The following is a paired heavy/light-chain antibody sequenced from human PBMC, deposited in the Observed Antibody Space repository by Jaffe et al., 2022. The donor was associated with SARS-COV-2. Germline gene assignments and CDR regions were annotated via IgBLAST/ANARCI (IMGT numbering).Heavy chain of an antibody. Sequence: ELKLLESGGGLVQPGGSLRLSCAASGFTFSSYAMSWVRQAPGKGLEWVSGIGATGDTTHYADSARGRFTISRDNSKNTLYLQMNSLRAEDTAVYYCAKDLGALVDTDTLDVWGQGTTVTVSS. V-gene: IGHV3-23*01. D-gene: IGHD5-18*01. CDR3: AKDLGALVDTDTLDV. CDR2: IGATGDTT. CDR1: GFTFSSYA. J-gene: IGHJ6*02.
Light chain of an antibody. CDR2: EVN. CDR3: CSYASSRTYV. CDR1: SSDVGSYNL. J-gene: IGLJ1*01. Sequence: QSALTQPASVSGSPGQSITISCTGTSSDVGSYNLVSWYQQHPGKAPKLMIYEVNKRPSGVSNRFSGSKSGYTASLTISGLQAEDEADYYCCSYASSRTYVFATGTKVTVL. V-gene: IGLV2-23*02.